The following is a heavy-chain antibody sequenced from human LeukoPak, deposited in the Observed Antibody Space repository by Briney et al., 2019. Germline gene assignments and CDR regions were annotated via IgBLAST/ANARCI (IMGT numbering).Heavy chain of an antibody. CDR2: IYYSGST. J-gene: IGHJ4*02. V-gene: IGHV4-59*08. Sequence: SETLSLTCAVYGGSFSSYYWSWIRQPPGKGLEWIGYIYYSGSTNYNPSLKSRVTISVDTSKNQFSLKLSSVTAADTAVYYCARHPSIVGAPGFDSWGQGTLVTVSS. D-gene: IGHD1-26*01. CDR3: ARHPSIVGAPGFDS. CDR1: GGSFSSYY.